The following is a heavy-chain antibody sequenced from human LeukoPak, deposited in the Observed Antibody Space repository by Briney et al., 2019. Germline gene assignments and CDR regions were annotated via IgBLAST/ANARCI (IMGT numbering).Heavy chain of an antibody. Sequence: GGSLRLSCAASGFTFSDYGMHWVRQAPGKGLEWVAVISYDGSNKYYADSVKGRFTISRDNSKNTLYLQMNSLRAEDTAVYYCAKDGFTTTNWGFFDYWGQGTLVTVSS. CDR2: ISYDGSNK. D-gene: IGHD7-27*01. CDR3: AKDGFTTTNWGFFDY. V-gene: IGHV3-30*18. J-gene: IGHJ4*02. CDR1: GFTFSDYG.